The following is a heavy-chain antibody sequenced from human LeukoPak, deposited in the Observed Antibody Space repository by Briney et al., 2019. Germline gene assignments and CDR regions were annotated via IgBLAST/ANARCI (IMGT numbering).Heavy chain of an antibody. Sequence: GRSLRLSCAASGFTFGSYGMHWVRQAPGKGLEWVAVIWYDESNEYYADSVKGRFTISRDNSKNTLYLQINSLRAEDTAVYYCARYPVNPYYFDYWGQGTLVTVSS. CDR1: GFTFGSYG. J-gene: IGHJ4*02. V-gene: IGHV3-33*01. D-gene: IGHD1-14*01. CDR3: ARYPVNPYYFDY. CDR2: IWYDESNE.